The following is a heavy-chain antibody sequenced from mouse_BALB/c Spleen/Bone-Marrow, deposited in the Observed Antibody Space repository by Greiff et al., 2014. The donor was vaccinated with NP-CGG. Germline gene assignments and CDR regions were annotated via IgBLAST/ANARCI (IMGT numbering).Heavy chain of an antibody. V-gene: IGHV7-3*02. CDR3: ARDKGRVFFDY. CDR1: GFTFTDYY. Sequence: EVMLVESGGGLVQPGGSLRLSCATSGFTFTDYYMNWVRQPPGKALEWLGFIRNKANGYTTEYSASVKSRFTISRDNSQNILYLQMNTLRADDSATYDCARDKGRVFFDYWGQGTTLTVSS. J-gene: IGHJ2*01. CDR2: IRNKANGYTT.